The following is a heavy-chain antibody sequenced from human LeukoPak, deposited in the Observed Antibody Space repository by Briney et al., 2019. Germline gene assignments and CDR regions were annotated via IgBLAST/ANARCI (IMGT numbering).Heavy chain of an antibody. V-gene: IGHV3-30*18. CDR2: ISYDGSNK. CDR1: GFTFSSYG. D-gene: IGHD3-10*01. J-gene: IGHJ4*02. Sequence: GRSLRLSCAASGFTFSSYGMHWVRQAPGKGLEWVAVISYDGSNKYYADSVKGRFTISRDNSTNTLYLQMNSLRAEDMAVYYCAKGSYGSGSYYNEYWGQGTLVTVSS. CDR3: AKGSYGSGSYYNEY.